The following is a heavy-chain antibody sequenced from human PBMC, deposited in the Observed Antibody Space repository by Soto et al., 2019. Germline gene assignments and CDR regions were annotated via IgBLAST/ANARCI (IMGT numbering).Heavy chain of an antibody. D-gene: IGHD3-10*01. CDR1: GFTFSSYA. CDR2: ISGSGGST. J-gene: IGHJ4*02. CDR3: AKEFNVLLWFGTTPQDY. Sequence: QPGGSLRLSCAASGFTFSSYAMSWVRQAPGKGLEWVSAISGSGGSTYYADSVKGRFTISRDNSKNTLYLQMNSLRAEDTAVYYCAKEFNVLLWFGTTPQDYWGQGTLVTVSS. V-gene: IGHV3-23*01.